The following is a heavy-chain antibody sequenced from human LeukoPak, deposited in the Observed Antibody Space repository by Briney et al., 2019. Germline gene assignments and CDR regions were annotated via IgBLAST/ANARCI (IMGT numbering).Heavy chain of an antibody. V-gene: IGHV3-30*02. Sequence: PGGSLRLSCAASGFTFSSFGMHWVRQAPGKGLEWVAFISYDGSIKYYADSVKGRFTISRDDSKNTLYLQMSGLRTEDTAVYYCATIAVAGWGQGTLVTVSS. J-gene: IGHJ4*02. CDR2: ISYDGSIK. D-gene: IGHD6-19*01. CDR3: ATIAVAG. CDR1: GFTFSSFG.